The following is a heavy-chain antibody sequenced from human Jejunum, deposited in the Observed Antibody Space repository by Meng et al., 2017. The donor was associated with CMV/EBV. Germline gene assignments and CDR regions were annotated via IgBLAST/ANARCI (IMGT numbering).Heavy chain of an antibody. CDR3: ASGSTIPDY. J-gene: IGHJ4*02. Sequence: EVELVESGVGLVKPGGSLRLSCAASGFTFTAYWMHWVRQAPGKGLEWVSRINHDGTDTKYADSVKGRFTISRDNARNTLFLQMHSLTVDDTAMYFCASGSTIPDYWGQGALVTVSS. V-gene: IGHV3-74*02. D-gene: IGHD1-1*01. CDR2: INHDGTDT. CDR1: GFTFTAYW.